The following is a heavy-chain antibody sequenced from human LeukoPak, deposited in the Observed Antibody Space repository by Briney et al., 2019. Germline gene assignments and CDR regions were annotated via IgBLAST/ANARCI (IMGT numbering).Heavy chain of an antibody. CDR1: GGSFSGYY. CDR3: ARVPQFSAAGLNYYYGMDV. Sequence: SETLSLTCAVYGGSFSGYYWSWIRQPPGKGLEWIGEINHSGSTNYNPPLKSRVTISVDTSKNQFSLKLSSVTAADTAVYYCARVPQFSAAGLNYYYGMDVWGKGTTVTVSS. CDR2: INHSGST. J-gene: IGHJ6*04. V-gene: IGHV4-34*01. D-gene: IGHD6-13*01.